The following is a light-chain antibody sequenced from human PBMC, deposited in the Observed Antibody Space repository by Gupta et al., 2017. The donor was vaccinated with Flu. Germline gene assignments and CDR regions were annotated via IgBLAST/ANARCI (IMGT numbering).Light chain of an antibody. V-gene: IGLV2-8*01. CDR2: EVT. CDR3: CSLEGGNETHVV. J-gene: IGLJ2*01. CDR1: NSAIGGYNY. Sequence: QSALTQPPSASGSPGQSVTISCTGTNSAIGGYNYVSWYQQHPGKAPKLMIYEVTKRPSGVPDRFSGPKPGNKASMTVYALQSEDEADYYCCSLEGGNETHVVFGGGTKLTVL.